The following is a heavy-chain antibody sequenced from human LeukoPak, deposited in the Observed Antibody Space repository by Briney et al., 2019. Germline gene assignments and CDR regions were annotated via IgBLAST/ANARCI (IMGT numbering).Heavy chain of an antibody. CDR3: ARVVPYYYGMDV. J-gene: IGHJ6*02. CDR2: IKQDGSEK. Sequence: GGSLRLSCAASGFTFSDYWMTWVRQAPGKGLEWVANIKQDGSEKYYLDSVKGRFTISRDNAKNSLYLQMNSLRAEDTAVYYCARVVPYYYGMDVWGQGTTVTVSS. CDR1: GFTFSDYW. V-gene: IGHV3-7*04.